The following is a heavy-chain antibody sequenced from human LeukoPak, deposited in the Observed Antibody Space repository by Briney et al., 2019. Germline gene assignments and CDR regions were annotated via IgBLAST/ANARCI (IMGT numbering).Heavy chain of an antibody. CDR3: ARDPPDDSSGYYSLDY. D-gene: IGHD3-22*01. Sequence: GGSLRLSCAASGFTFSSSGMHWVREAPGKGLEWVAVMWPEGGNKYYGDSVKGRFTISRDNSKNPLYLQMNSLRAEDTAVYYCARDPPDDSSGYYSLDYWGQGALVTVSS. J-gene: IGHJ4*02. V-gene: IGHV3-33*01. CDR2: MWPEGGNK. CDR1: GFTFSSSG.